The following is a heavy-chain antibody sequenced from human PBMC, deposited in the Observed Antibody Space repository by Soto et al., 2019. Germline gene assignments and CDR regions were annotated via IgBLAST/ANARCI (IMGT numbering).Heavy chain of an antibody. CDR1: GGSISSGDYY. CDR2: IYYSGST. V-gene: IGHV4-30-4*01. D-gene: IGHD1-1*01. Sequence: QVQLQESGPGLVKPSQTLSLTCTVSGGSISSGDYYWSWIRQPPGKGLEWIGYIYYSGSTYYNPSLKSRVTIXADXSXTQFSLKLSSVTAADTAVYYCASLTRDWNDEERLDYWGQGTLVTVSS. J-gene: IGHJ4*02. CDR3: ASLTRDWNDEERLDY.